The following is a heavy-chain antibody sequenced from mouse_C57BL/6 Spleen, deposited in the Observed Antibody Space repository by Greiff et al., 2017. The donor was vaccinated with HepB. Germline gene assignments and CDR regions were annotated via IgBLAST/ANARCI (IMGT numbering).Heavy chain of an antibody. Sequence: QVQLQQPGAELVRPGSSVKLSCKASGYTFTSYWMHWVKQRPIQGLEWIGNIDPSDSETHYNQKFKDKATLTVDKSSSTAYMQLSSLTSEDSAVYYCARGGDGLFLYAMDYWGQGTSVTVSS. CDR3: ARGGDGLFLYAMDY. V-gene: IGHV1-52*01. CDR2: IDPSDSET. J-gene: IGHJ4*01. CDR1: GYTFTSYW. D-gene: IGHD2-3*01.